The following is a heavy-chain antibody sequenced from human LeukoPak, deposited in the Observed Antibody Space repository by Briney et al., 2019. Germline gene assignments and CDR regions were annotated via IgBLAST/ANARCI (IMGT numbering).Heavy chain of an antibody. CDR1: GGSFSGCY. CDR2: INHSGST. J-gene: IGHJ5*02. V-gene: IGHV4-34*01. CDR3: ARGTRTARIAARPILGWFDP. D-gene: IGHD6-6*01. Sequence: SETLSLTCAVYGGSFSGCYWSWIRQPPGKGLEWIGEINHSGSTNYNPSLKSRVTISVDTSKNQFSLKLSSVTAADTAVYYCARGTRTARIAARPILGWFDPWGQGTLVTVSS.